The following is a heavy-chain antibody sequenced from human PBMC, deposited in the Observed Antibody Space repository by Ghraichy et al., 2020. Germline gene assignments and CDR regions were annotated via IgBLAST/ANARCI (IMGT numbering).Heavy chain of an antibody. CDR2: IKQDGSEK. D-gene: IGHD3-10*01. CDR1: GFTFSSYW. Sequence: GESLNISCAASGFTFSSYWMSWVRQAPGKGLEWVANIKQDGSEKYYVDSVKGRFTISRDNAKNSLYLQMNSLRAEDTAVYYCARISIGYYGSGFGPWGQGTLVTVSS. J-gene: IGHJ5*02. CDR3: ARISIGYYGSGFGP. V-gene: IGHV3-7*03.